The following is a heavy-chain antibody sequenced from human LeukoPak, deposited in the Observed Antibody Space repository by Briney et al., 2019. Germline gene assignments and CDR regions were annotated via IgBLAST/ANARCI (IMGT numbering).Heavy chain of an antibody. CDR1: RYTFTTSG. CDR2: ISSYNFNT. J-gene: IGHJ4*02. Sequence: APRKLSSKASRYTFTTSGISWARQAPGQGLQRMGWISSYNFNTNYAQKLQRRVTMTTDTSTRTAYMEMRSLRSDGTGVYYSSRVSYRLTGDRDYWGQGTLVTVSS. D-gene: IGHD3-9*01. V-gene: IGHV1-18*01. CDR3: SRVSYRLTGDRDY.